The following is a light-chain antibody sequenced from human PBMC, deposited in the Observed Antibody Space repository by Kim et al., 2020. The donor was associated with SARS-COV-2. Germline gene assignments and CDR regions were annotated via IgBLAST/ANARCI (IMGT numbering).Light chain of an antibody. CDR3: VRDDTYPLT. V-gene: IGKV1-6*01. CDR1: QGIGNQ. Sequence: AIQMTQSPSSLSASVGDRVTITCRASQGIGNQLDWYQQKPGKAPKLLFYAASSLRSGVPSRFSGSGSGTEFTLTISSLQTEDFAHYYCVRDDTYPLTFCAGT. CDR2: AAS. J-gene: IGKJ4*01.